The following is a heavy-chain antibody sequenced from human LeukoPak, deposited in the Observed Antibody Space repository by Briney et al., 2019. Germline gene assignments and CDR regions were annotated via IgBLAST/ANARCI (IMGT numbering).Heavy chain of an antibody. CDR3: ARKGVRWYPFDY. CDR2: MNPNSGNT. Sequence: ASVKVSCKASGYTFTSYDINWVRQATGQGLEWMGWMNPNSGNTGYAQKFQGRVTMTRNTSISTAYMELSSLRSEDTAVYYCARKGVRWYPFDYWGQETLVTVSS. J-gene: IGHJ4*02. CDR1: GYTFTSYD. D-gene: IGHD4-23*01. V-gene: IGHV1-8*01.